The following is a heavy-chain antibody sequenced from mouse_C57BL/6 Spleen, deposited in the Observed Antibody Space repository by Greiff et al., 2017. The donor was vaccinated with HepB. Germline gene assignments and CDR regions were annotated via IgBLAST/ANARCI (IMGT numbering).Heavy chain of an antibody. V-gene: IGHV1-50*01. CDR1: GYTFTSYW. CDR2: IDPSDSYT. J-gene: IGHJ3*01. CDR3: ARPAQATSAY. D-gene: IGHD3-2*02. Sequence: QVQLQQPGAELVKPGASVKLSCKASGYTFTSYWMQWVKQRPGQGLEWIGEIDPSDSYTNYNQKFKGKATLTVDTSSSTAYMQLSSLTSEDSAVYYCARPAQATSAYWGQGTLVTVSA.